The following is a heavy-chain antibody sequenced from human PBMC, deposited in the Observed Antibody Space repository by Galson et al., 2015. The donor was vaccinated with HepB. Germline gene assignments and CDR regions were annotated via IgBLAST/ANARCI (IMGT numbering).Heavy chain of an antibody. D-gene: IGHD3-10*01. V-gene: IGHV1-69*13. CDR2: IIPIFGTA. Sequence: SVKVSCKASGGTFSSYAISWVRQAPGQGLEWMGGIIPIFGTANYAQKFQGRVTITADESTSTAYMVLSSLRSEDTAVYYCARDTYDPLWFGDLYGMDVWGQGTTVTVSS. J-gene: IGHJ6*02. CDR1: GGTFSSYA. CDR3: ARDTYDPLWFGDLYGMDV.